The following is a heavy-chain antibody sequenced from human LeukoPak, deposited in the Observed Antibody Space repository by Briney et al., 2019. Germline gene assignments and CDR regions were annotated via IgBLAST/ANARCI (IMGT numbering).Heavy chain of an antibody. CDR2: ISASNGNT. J-gene: IGHJ4*02. Sequence: GASVKVSCKASGYTFTSYSISWVRQAPGQGLEWMGWISASNGNTNYAQKFQDRVTMTIESSTRTVNMELRSLISDDTAFYYCVGDSGWELQQYYFDHWGQGTLVTVSS. CDR1: GYTFTSYS. D-gene: IGHD1/OR15-1a*01. V-gene: IGHV1-18*01. CDR3: VGDSGWELQQYYFDH.